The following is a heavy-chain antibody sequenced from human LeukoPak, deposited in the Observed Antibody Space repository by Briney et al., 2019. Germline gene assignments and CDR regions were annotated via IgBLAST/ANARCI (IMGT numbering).Heavy chain of an antibody. J-gene: IGHJ6*03. Sequence: PGGSLRLSCAASGFTFSSYGMHWVRQAPGKGLEWVAVIWYDGSNKYYADSVKGRFTISRDNSKNTLYLQMNSLRAEDTAVYYCARVAADPTWDFYYYYYYMDVWGKGTTVTVSS. V-gene: IGHV3-33*01. D-gene: IGHD1-26*01. CDR2: IWYDGSNK. CDR3: ARVAADPTWDFYYYYYYMDV. CDR1: GFTFSSYG.